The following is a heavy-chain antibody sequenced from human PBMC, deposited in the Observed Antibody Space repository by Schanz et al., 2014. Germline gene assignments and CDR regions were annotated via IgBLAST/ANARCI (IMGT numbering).Heavy chain of an antibody. D-gene: IGHD2-15*01. CDR2: ISSGSSYA. CDR1: GFTFRDYY. Sequence: QVQLVESGGGLVKPGGSLRLSCAASGFTFRDYYMSWIRQAPGKGLEWVSDISSGSSYANYADSVKGRFTISRDNAKNSMYLHMKSLRGEDTAVYYCARGGRYCSGGGCHYPYNYYGMDVWGQGTTVTVSS. V-gene: IGHV3-11*06. CDR3: ARGGRYCSGGGCHYPYNYYGMDV. J-gene: IGHJ6*02.